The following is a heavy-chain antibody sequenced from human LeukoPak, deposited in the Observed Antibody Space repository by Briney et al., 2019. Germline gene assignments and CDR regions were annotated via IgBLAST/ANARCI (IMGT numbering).Heavy chain of an antibody. Sequence: SETLSLTCTVSGGSISSSSYYWGWIRQPPGTGLEWIGSIYYSGSTYYNPSLKSRVTISVDTSKNQFSLKLSSVTAADTAVYYCAAHSSGWSFLDYWGQGTLVTVSS. D-gene: IGHD6-19*01. J-gene: IGHJ4*02. CDR3: AAHSSGWSFLDY. V-gene: IGHV4-39*01. CDR2: IYYSGST. CDR1: GGSISSSSYY.